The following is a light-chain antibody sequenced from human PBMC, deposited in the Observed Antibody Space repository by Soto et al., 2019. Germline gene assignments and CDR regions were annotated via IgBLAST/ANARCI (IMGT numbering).Light chain of an antibody. CDR1: SSDVGGYNY. V-gene: IGLV2-14*01. CDR3: SSYTSSSTRV. Sequence: QSVLTQPASVSGSPGQSITISCTGTSSDVGGYNYVSWYQRHPGKAPKLMIYDVSNRPSGVSNRFSGSKSGNTASLTISGLQAEDEADYYCSSYTSSSTRVFGTGTMVT. J-gene: IGLJ1*01. CDR2: DVS.